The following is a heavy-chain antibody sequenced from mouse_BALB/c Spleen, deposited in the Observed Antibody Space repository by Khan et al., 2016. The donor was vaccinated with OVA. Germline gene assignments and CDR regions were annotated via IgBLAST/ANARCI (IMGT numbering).Heavy chain of an antibody. D-gene: IGHD2-1*01. CDR1: GFTFSTYA. CDR2: ISRDGDFT. V-gene: IGHV5-9*04. Sequence: EVKLVESGGGLVKPGGSLKLSCAASGFTFSTYALSWVRQTPEKRLEWVATISRDGDFTYYPDNVTGRFTISRDNVKNILYLQMSSLRSEDTAMYDCARAPYGNFVYWSQGTLVTVAA. CDR3: ARAPYGNFVY. J-gene: IGHJ3*01.